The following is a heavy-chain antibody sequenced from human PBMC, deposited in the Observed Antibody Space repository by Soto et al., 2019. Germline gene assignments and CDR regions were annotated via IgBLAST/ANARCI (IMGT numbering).Heavy chain of an antibody. CDR1: GYSFTIYW. CDR3: ARLTQSSGWYSGFDY. J-gene: IGHJ4*02. V-gene: IGHV5-10-1*01. CDR2: IDPSDSYT. D-gene: IGHD6-19*01. Sequence: GESLKISCKGSGYSFTIYWISWVRQMPGKGLEWMGRIDPSDSYTNYSPSFQGHVTISADKSISTAYLQWSSLKASDTAMYYCARLTQSSGWYSGFDYWGQGTLVTVSS.